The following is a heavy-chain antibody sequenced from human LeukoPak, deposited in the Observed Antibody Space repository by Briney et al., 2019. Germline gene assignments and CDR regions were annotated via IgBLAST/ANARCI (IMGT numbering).Heavy chain of an antibody. V-gene: IGHV3-23*01. CDR3: AKNADPQLERPLDY. D-gene: IGHD1-1*01. CDR1: AFTFGSYA. J-gene: IGHJ4*02. Sequence: GGSLRLSCAASAFTFGSYAMSWVRQAPGKGLEWVSVISGSGGSTYYADSVKGRFTISRDNSKNTLYLQMNSLRAEDTAVYYCAKNADPQLERPLDYWGQGTLVTVSS. CDR2: ISGSGGST.